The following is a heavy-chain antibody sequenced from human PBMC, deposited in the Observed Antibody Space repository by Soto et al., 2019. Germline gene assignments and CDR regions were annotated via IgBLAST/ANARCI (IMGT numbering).Heavy chain of an antibody. V-gene: IGHV3-74*01. Sequence: EVQLVESGGGLVQPGGSLRLSCAASGFTFSSYWMHWVRQAPGKGLVWVSRINSDGSSTSYADSVKGRFTISRDNAKNTLYLQMNSLRAEDTAVYYCAKEGSGYYYVGYFDYWGQGTLVTVSS. D-gene: IGHD3-22*01. CDR2: INSDGSST. CDR3: AKEGSGYYYVGYFDY. J-gene: IGHJ4*02. CDR1: GFTFSSYW.